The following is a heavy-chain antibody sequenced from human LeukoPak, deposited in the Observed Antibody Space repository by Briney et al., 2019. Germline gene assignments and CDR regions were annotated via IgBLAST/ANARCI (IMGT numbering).Heavy chain of an antibody. Sequence: PGGSLRLSCAASGFTFDDYGMSWVRQAPGKGLEWVSGINWNGGSTVYADSVKGRFTISRDNAKNSLYLQMNSLRAEDTALYYCARDCSSTSCYNRAFDIWGQGTMVTVSS. J-gene: IGHJ3*02. CDR1: GFTFDDYG. D-gene: IGHD2-2*02. CDR2: INWNGGST. CDR3: ARDCSSTSCYNRAFDI. V-gene: IGHV3-20*04.